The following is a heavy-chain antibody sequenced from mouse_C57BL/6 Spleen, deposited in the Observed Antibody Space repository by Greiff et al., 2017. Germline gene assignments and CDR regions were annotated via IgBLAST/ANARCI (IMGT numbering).Heavy chain of an antibody. CDR1: GFTFSSYG. V-gene: IGHV5-6*01. J-gene: IGHJ2*01. D-gene: IGHD1-1*01. CDR3: ARQNITTVVVEYYFDY. Sequence: EVKLVESGGDLVKPGGSLKLSCAASGFTFSSYGMSWVRQTPDKRLVWVATISSGGSYTYYPDSVKGRFTISRDTAKNTLYLQMSSLKSEDTAMYYCARQNITTVVVEYYFDYWGQGTTLTVSS. CDR2: ISSGGSYT.